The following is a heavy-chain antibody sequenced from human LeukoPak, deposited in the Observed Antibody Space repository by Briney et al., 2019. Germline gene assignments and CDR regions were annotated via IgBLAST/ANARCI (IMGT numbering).Heavy chain of an antibody. J-gene: IGHJ5*02. CDR3: ARVAPRGYCSGGRCYGWFDP. CDR1: GYTFTSYG. CDR2: ISAYNGDT. D-gene: IGHD2-15*01. V-gene: IGHV1-18*04. Sequence: ASVKVSCKASGYTFTSYGISWVRQAPGQGLEWMGWISAYNGDTNYAQKLQGRVTTTRDTSTSTAYMELRSLRSDDTAVYYCARVAPRGYCSGGRCYGWFDPWGQGTLVTVSS.